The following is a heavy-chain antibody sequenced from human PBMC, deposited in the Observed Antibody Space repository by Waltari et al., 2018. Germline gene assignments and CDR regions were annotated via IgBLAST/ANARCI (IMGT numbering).Heavy chain of an antibody. J-gene: IGHJ6*02. CDR3: AGGYSSYYGMDV. Sequence: EVQLVESGGGLVKPGGSLRLSCAASGFTFNTYTMNWVRQAPGKGLGWVSSISITSSDIYYADSVKGRFTISRDNAKSSLYLQLNSLRAEDTAVYYCAGGYSSYYGMDVWGQGTTVTVSS. V-gene: IGHV3-21*02. D-gene: IGHD6-13*01. CDR2: ISITSSDI. CDR1: GFTFNTYT.